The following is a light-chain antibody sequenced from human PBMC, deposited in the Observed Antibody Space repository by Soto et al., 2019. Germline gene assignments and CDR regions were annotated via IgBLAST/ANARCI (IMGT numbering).Light chain of an antibody. V-gene: IGKV3D-15*01. J-gene: IGKJ4*01. Sequence: EIVMTQSPATLSVSPGERATLSCRASQSVSSNLAWYQQKPGQAPRLLIYGASTRAPGIAARFSGSGSGTEFTLTTSSLQSEDVAAYYCQLYNNWLPLTFGGGTKVEIK. CDR1: QSVSSN. CDR3: QLYNNWLPLT. CDR2: GAS.